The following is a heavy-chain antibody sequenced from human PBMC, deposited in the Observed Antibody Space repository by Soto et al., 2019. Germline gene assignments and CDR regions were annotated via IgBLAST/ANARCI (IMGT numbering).Heavy chain of an antibody. D-gene: IGHD3-22*01. CDR3: ATSAAITMIVVAGDAFDI. Sequence: GGSLRLSCAASGFTFSSYAMSWVRQAPGKGLEWVSAISGSGGSTYYADSVKGRFTISRDNSKNTLYLQMNSLRAEDTAVYYCATSAAITMIVVAGDAFDIWGQGTMVTVSS. CDR1: GFTFSSYA. CDR2: ISGSGGST. V-gene: IGHV3-23*01. J-gene: IGHJ3*02.